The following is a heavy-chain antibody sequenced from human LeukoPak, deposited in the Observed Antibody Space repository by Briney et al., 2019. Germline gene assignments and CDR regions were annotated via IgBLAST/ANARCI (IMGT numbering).Heavy chain of an antibody. V-gene: IGHV1-8*02. CDR3: ARAPEWGKANYYYYMDV. Sequence: ASVKVSCKASGYTFTSYDINWVRQAPGPGLEWMGWMNPNSGNTGYAHKFQGRVTMTRNTSISTAHMELSSLRSEDTAVYYCARAPEWGKANYYYYMDVWGKGTTVTVSS. D-gene: IGHD1-26*01. J-gene: IGHJ6*03. CDR1: GYTFTSYD. CDR2: MNPNSGNT.